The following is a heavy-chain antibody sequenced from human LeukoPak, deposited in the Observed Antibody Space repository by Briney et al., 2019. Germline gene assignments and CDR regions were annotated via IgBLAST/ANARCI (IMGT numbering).Heavy chain of an antibody. J-gene: IGHJ5*02. Sequence: PSETLSLTCTVSGYSISSGYYWGWFRQPPGKGREWIGSINHSGGTYYNPSLKSRVTISVDTSKNQFSLKLSSVTAADTAVYYCAREGPRLSQSRFDPWGQGTLVTVSS. CDR1: GYSISSGYY. CDR3: AREGPRLSQSRFDP. V-gene: IGHV4-38-2*02. CDR2: INHSGGT.